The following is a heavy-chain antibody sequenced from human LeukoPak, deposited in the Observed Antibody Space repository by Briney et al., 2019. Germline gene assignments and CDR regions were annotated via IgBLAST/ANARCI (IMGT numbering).Heavy chain of an antibody. CDR1: GYTFTSSD. Sequence: GASVKVSCKASGYTFTSSDINWVRQATGQGLEWMGWMNPNSGNTGYAQKFQGRVTITRNTSIGTAYMELSSLRSEDTAVYYCARDRVVVPAAKRGWFDPWGQGTLVTVSS. D-gene: IGHD2-2*01. V-gene: IGHV1-8*03. J-gene: IGHJ5*02. CDR2: MNPNSGNT. CDR3: ARDRVVVPAAKRGWFDP.